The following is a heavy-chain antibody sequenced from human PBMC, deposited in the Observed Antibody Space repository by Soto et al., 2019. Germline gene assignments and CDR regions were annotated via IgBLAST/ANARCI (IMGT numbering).Heavy chain of an antibody. D-gene: IGHD6-6*01. Sequence: QVQLVESGGGVVQPGRSLRLSCAASGFTFSSYGMHWVRQAPGKGLEWVAVISYDGSNKYYADSVKGRFTISRDNSKNTLYLQMNSLRAEDTAVYYCAKDLGSPYSSSFIHYYYGMDVWGQGTTVTVSS. CDR3: AKDLGSPYSSSFIHYYYGMDV. J-gene: IGHJ6*02. CDR2: ISYDGSNK. CDR1: GFTFSSYG. V-gene: IGHV3-30*18.